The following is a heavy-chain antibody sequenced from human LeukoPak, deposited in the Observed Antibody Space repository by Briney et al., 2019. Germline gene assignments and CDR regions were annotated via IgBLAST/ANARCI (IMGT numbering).Heavy chain of an antibody. CDR3: ARQVGSSSWYPVVYPDV. CDR2: IYYSGST. Sequence: SETLSLTCTVSGGSISSSSYYWGWIRQPPGKGLEWIGSIYYSGSTYYNPSLKSRVTISVDTSKNQFSLKLSSVTAADTAVYYCARQVGSSSWYPVVYPDVWGKGTTVTISS. CDR1: GGSISSSSYY. D-gene: IGHD6-13*01. J-gene: IGHJ6*04. V-gene: IGHV4-39*01.